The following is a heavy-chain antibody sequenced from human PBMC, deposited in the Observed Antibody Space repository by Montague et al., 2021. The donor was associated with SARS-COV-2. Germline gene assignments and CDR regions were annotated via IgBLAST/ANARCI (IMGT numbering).Heavy chain of an antibody. Sequence: CAISGDSVSSNTAAWNWIRQSPSRGLEWLGGTYYRSKWYNDYAVSVKSRISINADTSKNQFSLQLNSVTPEDTAVYYCARGISATNKWGQGTLVTVSS. CDR3: ARGISATNK. V-gene: IGHV6-1*01. D-gene: IGHD6-13*01. CDR1: GDSVSSNTAA. CDR2: TYYRSKWYN. J-gene: IGHJ4*02.